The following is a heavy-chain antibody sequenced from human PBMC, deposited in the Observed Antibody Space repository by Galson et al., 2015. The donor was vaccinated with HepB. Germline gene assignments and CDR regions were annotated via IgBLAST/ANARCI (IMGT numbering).Heavy chain of an antibody. D-gene: IGHD6-25*01. CDR1: GGSMSSYF. CDR2: IYYSGST. V-gene: IGHV4-59*01. CDR3: ARSKRYSSGWAYYYYMDV. J-gene: IGHJ6*03. Sequence: SETLSLTCTVSGGSMSSYFWNFIRQPPGKGLEWIGNIYYSGSTNYNPSLKSRVTISVDTSNNQFSLRLSSVTAADTAVYYCARSKRYSSGWAYYYYMDVWGKGTTVTVS.